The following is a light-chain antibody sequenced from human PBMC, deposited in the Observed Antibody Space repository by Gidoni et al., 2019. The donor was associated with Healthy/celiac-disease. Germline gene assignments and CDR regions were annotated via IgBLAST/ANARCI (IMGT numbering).Light chain of an antibody. Sequence: EHVLTQSPATLSLSPGERATLSCRASQSVSSYLAWYQQKPGQAPKLLIYDASNRATGIPARFSGSGSGTDFTLTISSLEPEDFAVYYCQQRSNWPPSITFGQGTRLEIK. CDR3: QQRSNWPPSIT. CDR2: DAS. CDR1: QSVSSY. V-gene: IGKV3-11*01. J-gene: IGKJ5*01.